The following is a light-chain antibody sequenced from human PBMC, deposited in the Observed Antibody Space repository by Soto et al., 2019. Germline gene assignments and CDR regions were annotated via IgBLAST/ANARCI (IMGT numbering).Light chain of an antibody. CDR3: MQTLESPWT. Sequence: DFVMTQSPLSLPVTPGEPAPISCRSSQSLLHTNGYNYLDWYLQKAGQSPQLLIYLGSNRASGVPDRFSGSGSGTDFTLKISGVEAEDVGVYYCMQTLESPWTFGQGTKVEIK. CDR1: QSLLHTNGYNY. V-gene: IGKV2-28*01. CDR2: LGS. J-gene: IGKJ1*01.